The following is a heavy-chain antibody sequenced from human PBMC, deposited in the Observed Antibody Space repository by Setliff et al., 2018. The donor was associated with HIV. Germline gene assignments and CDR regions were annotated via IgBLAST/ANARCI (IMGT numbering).Heavy chain of an antibody. Sequence: PSETLSLTCAVSGASDISYIWWSWVRQPPGKGLEWIGEVYHTGSTNLNPSLKSRVTISVDTSKNQFSLNRRSVTAADTAVYYCVREGVRRGLGSGSFRYRAYYFDQWGQGTLVTVSS. CDR3: VREGVRRGLGSGSFRYRAYYFDQ. D-gene: IGHD3-10*01. CDR2: VYHTGST. J-gene: IGHJ4*02. CDR1: GASDISYIW. V-gene: IGHV4-4*02.